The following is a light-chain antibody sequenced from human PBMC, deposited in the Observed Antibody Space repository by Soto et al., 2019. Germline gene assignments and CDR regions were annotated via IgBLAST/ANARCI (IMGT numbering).Light chain of an antibody. CDR3: HHLDDSPPWT. Sequence: EIVMTQSPATLSVSPGERATLSCRASQSVSSNLAWYQQKPGQAPRLLIYGASTRATGIPARFSGSGSGTEFTLTITSLAPEDFAVYYCHHLDDSPPWTFGQGTKVDIK. CDR2: GAS. CDR1: QSVSSN. V-gene: IGKV3-15*01. J-gene: IGKJ1*01.